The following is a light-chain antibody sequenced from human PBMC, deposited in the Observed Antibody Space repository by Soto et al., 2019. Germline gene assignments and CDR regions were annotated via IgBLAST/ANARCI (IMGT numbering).Light chain of an antibody. Sequence: QSALTQPASVSGSPGQSINISCTGTSSDVGGYNYVSWYQHHPGKAPKLIIYDVSNRPSGVSNPFSGSKSGNTASLTISGLQPEDEADYYCSSYTTSNPRHIVFGPGTKLTVL. J-gene: IGLJ1*01. CDR1: SSDVGGYNY. V-gene: IGLV2-14*03. CDR2: DVS. CDR3: SSYTTSNPRHIV.